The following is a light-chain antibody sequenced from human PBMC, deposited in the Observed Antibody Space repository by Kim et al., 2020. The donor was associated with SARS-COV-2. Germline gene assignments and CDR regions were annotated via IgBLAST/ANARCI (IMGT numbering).Light chain of an antibody. Sequence: DIQMTQSPSPLSASVGDRVTITCQASQDISNYLNWYQQKPGKAPKLLIYDASNLETGVPSRFSGSGSGTDFTFTISSLQPEDIATYYCQQYDNLYTFGQGTKLEI. CDR1: QDISNY. J-gene: IGKJ2*01. CDR3: QQYDNLYT. V-gene: IGKV1-33*01. CDR2: DAS.